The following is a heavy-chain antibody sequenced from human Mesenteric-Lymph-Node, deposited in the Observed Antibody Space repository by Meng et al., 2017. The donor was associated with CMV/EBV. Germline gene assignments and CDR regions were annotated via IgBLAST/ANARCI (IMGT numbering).Heavy chain of an antibody. V-gene: IGHV3-74*01. CDR1: GFTFTNYW. CDR3: VREVGHYYDSTGYVLGY. CDR2: INTDGAAT. D-gene: IGHD3-22*01. Sequence: GESLKISCAASGFTFTNYWMHWVRQAPGKGLVWVSHINTDGAATSYADSVKGRFTIYRDNVKDTVYLQMDSLGAEDTAMYYCVREVGHYYDSTGYVLGYWGQGTLVTVSS. J-gene: IGHJ4*02.